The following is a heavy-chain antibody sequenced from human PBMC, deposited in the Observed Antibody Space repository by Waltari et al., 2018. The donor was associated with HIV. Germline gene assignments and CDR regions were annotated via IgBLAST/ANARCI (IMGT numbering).Heavy chain of an antibody. Sequence: QLQLQESGPGLVKPSETLSLTCTVSGGSISSSSYYWGWIRQPPGKGLEWIGSIYYSGSTYYNPSLKSRVTISVDTSKNQFSLKLSSVTAADTAVYYCARGGIYGDYWWYYFDYWGQGTLVTVSS. D-gene: IGHD4-17*01. V-gene: IGHV4-39*01. CDR1: GGSISSSSYY. CDR2: IYYSGST. J-gene: IGHJ4*02. CDR3: ARGGIYGDYWWYYFDY.